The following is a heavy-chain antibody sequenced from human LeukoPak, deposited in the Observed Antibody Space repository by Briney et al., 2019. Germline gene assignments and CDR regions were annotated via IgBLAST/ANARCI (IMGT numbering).Heavy chain of an antibody. D-gene: IGHD3-10*01. Sequence: SETLSLTCTVSGGSISSGDYYWSWIRQPPGKGLEWIGYIHYSGSTYYNPSLKSRVTISVDTSKNQFSLKLSSVTAADTAVYYCARAGSGTMVRGVIILFDYWGQGTLVTVSS. J-gene: IGHJ4*02. CDR2: IHYSGST. V-gene: IGHV4-30-4*01. CDR3: ARAGSGTMVRGVIILFDY. CDR1: GGSISSGDYY.